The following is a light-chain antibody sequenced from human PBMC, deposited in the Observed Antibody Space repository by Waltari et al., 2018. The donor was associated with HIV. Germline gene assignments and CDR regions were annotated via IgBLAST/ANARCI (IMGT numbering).Light chain of an antibody. J-gene: IGLJ3*02. Sequence: QSVLTQPPSLSGAPGQTVTISCTGTSSNIGADYHVHWYQPLPGTAPKLLIYGNTIRPSGVPDRFSGSKSGTSASLAITGLQADDEADYYCQSYDSSLSAWVFGGGTKLTVL. CDR2: GNT. CDR3: QSYDSSLSAWV. V-gene: IGLV1-40*01. CDR1: SSNIGADYH.